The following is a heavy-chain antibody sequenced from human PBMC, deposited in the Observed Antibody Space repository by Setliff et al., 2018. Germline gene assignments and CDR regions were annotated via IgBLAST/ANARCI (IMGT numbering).Heavy chain of an antibody. D-gene: IGHD1-1*01. Sequence: HPGGSLRLSCAASGFTFSSYVINWVRLTPGKGLEWVSGLSAGGTTYYANSVKGRFIISRDKSQNTVFLQMSSLRAEDTALYCCAKEMRGLIGATGTRAFDFWGQGTMVTVSS. CDR3: AKEMRGLIGATGTRAFDF. CDR1: GFTFSSYV. V-gene: IGHV3-23*01. CDR2: LSAGGTT. J-gene: IGHJ3*01.